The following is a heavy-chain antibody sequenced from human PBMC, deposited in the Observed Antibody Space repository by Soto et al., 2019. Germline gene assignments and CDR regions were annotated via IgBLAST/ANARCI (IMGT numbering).Heavy chain of an antibody. V-gene: IGHV4-59*01. J-gene: IGHJ3*02. D-gene: IGHD4-17*01. CDR1: GGSISSYY. CDR2: IYYSGST. CDR3: ARERDYGDQFFDI. Sequence: QVQLQESGPGLVKPSETLSLTCTVSGGSISSYYWSWIRQPPGKGLEWIGYIYYSGSTKYNPSLLSRVTISLDTSKNQFSLKLSSVTTADTAVYYCARERDYGDQFFDIWGQGTMVTVSS.